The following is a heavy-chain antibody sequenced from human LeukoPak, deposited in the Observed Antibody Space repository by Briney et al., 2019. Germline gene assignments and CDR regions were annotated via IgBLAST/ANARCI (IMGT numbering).Heavy chain of an antibody. Sequence: GGSLRLSCAASGFTFSSYAMHWVRQAPGKGLEWVAVISYDGSNKYYADSVKGRFTISRDNSKNTLYLQMNSLRAEDTAVYYCARDAVRYDSSGYSDYWGQGTLVTVPS. D-gene: IGHD3-22*01. CDR3: ARDAVRYDSSGYSDY. CDR1: GFTFSSYA. V-gene: IGHV3-30-3*01. CDR2: ISYDGSNK. J-gene: IGHJ4*02.